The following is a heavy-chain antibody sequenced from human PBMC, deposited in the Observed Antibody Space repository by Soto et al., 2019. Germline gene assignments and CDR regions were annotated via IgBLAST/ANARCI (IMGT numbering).Heavy chain of an antibody. J-gene: IGHJ5*01. CDR2: ITPYNGNT. CDR3: ARVVPGAVPWFDS. D-gene: IGHD3-10*02. Sequence: VASVKVSCKTSGYTFTNYDVTWVRQAPGRGLEWMGWITPYNGNTHYAPRLQGRITLATDTSTNTAYLDLTNLTSDDTAMYYCARVVPGAVPWFDSWGLGTPVTVSS. CDR1: GYTFTNYD. V-gene: IGHV1-18*04.